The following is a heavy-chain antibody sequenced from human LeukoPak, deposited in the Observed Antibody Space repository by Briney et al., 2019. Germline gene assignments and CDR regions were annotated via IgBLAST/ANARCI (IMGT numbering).Heavy chain of an antibody. CDR3: TTGTYDSSGYYPFDY. D-gene: IGHD3-22*01. CDR2: IKSKTDGGTT. Sequence: PGGSLRLSCAASGFTFSNAWMSWVRQAPGKGLEWVGRIKSKTDGGTTDYAAPVKGRFTISRDDSKNTLYLQMNSLKTEDTAVYYCTTGTYDSSGYYPFDYWGQGTLVTVSS. J-gene: IGHJ4*02. V-gene: IGHV3-15*01. CDR1: GFTFSNAW.